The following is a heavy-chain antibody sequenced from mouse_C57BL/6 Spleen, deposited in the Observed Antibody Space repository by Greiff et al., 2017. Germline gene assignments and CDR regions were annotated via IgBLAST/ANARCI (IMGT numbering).Heavy chain of an antibody. J-gene: IGHJ3*01. V-gene: IGHV1-55*01. CDR3: ARVGTAQATTWFAY. D-gene: IGHD3-2*02. Sequence: QVQLQQPGAELVKPGASVKMSCKASGYTFTSYWITWVKQRPGQGLEWIGDIYPGSGSTTYNEKFKSKATLTVDTSSSTAYMQLSSLTSEDSAVDNCARVGTAQATTWFAYWGQGTLVTVSA. CDR1: GYTFTSYW. CDR2: IYPGSGST.